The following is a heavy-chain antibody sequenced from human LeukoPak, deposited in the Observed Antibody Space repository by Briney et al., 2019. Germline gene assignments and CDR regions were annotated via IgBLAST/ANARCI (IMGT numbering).Heavy chain of an antibody. CDR2: ISSSGSTI. J-gene: IGHJ5*02. CDR1: GFTFSSYE. Sequence: GGSLRLSCAASGFTFSSYEMNWVRQAPGKGLEWVSYISSSGSTIYYADSVKGRFTISRDNAKNSLYLQMNSLRAEDTAVYYCAREAGETTRGNWFDPWGQGTLVTVSS. CDR3: AREAGETTRGNWFDP. D-gene: IGHD1/OR15-1a*01. V-gene: IGHV3-48*03.